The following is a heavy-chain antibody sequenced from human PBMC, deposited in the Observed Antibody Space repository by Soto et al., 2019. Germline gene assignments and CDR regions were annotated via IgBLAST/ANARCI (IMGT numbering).Heavy chain of an antibody. Sequence: VASVKVSCKASGYTFTSYDINWVRQATGQGLEWMGWMNPNSGNTGYAQKFQGRATMTRNTSISTAYMELSSLRSEDTAVYYCARGIFGVVTLVGVWFDPWGQGTLVTVSS. J-gene: IGHJ5*02. CDR3: ARGIFGVVTLVGVWFDP. CDR2: MNPNSGNT. CDR1: GYTFTSYD. V-gene: IGHV1-8*01. D-gene: IGHD3-3*01.